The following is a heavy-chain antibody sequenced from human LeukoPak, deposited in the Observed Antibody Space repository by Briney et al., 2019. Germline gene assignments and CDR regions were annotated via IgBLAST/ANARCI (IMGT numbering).Heavy chain of an antibody. CDR3: AKAVVGAMALDY. CDR1: GFTFSSYW. CDR2: ISWNSGSI. Sequence: GGSLRLSCAASGFTFSSYWMSWVRQAPGKGLEWVSGISWNSGSIGYADSVKGRFTISRDNAKNSLYLQMNSLRAEDMALYYCAKAVVGAMALDYWGQGTLVTVSS. D-gene: IGHD5-18*01. V-gene: IGHV3-9*03. J-gene: IGHJ4*02.